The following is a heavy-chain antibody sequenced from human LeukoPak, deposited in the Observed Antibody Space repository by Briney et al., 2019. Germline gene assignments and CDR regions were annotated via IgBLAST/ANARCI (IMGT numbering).Heavy chain of an antibody. CDR3: ARVLGGYDFHN. CDR1: GFTFSSYA. Sequence: GGSLRLSCAASGFTFSSYAMSWVRQAPGKGLEWVSAISGSGGSTYYADSVKGRFTISRDNSKNTLYLQMNSLRAEDTAVYYCARVLGGYDFHNWGQGTLVTVSS. D-gene: IGHD3-3*01. CDR2: ISGSGGST. J-gene: IGHJ4*02. V-gene: IGHV3-23*01.